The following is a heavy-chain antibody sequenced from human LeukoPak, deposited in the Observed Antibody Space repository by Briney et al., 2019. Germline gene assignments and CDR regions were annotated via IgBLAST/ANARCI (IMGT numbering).Heavy chain of an antibody. Sequence: TASETLSLTCAVYGGSFSGYYWSWIRQPPGKGLEWIGEINHSGSTNYNPSLKSRVTISVDTSKNQFSLKLSSVTAADTAVYYFARAPYYDYVWGSYRSIRDAFDIWGQGTMVTVSS. CDR3: ARAPYYDYVWGSYRSIRDAFDI. V-gene: IGHV4-34*01. D-gene: IGHD3-16*02. J-gene: IGHJ3*02. CDR1: GGSFSGYY. CDR2: INHSGST.